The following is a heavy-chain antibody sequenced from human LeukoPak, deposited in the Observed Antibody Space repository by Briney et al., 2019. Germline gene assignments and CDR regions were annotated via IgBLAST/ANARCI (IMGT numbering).Heavy chain of an antibody. CDR2: IYYSGST. D-gene: IGHD5-24*01. J-gene: IGHJ3*02. V-gene: IGHV4-39*01. Sequence: SETLSLTCTVSGGSISSSSYYWGWIRQPPGKGLEWIGNIYYSGSTYYNPSLKSRVTISVDTSKNQFSLKLSSVTAADTAVYYCASRDGYGRDAFDIWGQGTMVTVSS. CDR3: ASRDGYGRDAFDI. CDR1: GGSISSSSYY.